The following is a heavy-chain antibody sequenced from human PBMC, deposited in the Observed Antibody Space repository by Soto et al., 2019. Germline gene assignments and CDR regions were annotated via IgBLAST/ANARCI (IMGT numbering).Heavy chain of an antibody. V-gene: IGHV4-59*01. D-gene: IGHD5-12*01. J-gene: IGHJ6*02. CDR1: GGSISSYY. CDR3: ARDQVAYGMDV. CDR2: IYYSGST. Sequence: PSETLSLTCTVSGGSISSYYWSWIRQPPGKGLEWIGYIYYSGSTNYNPSLKSRVTISVDTSKNQFSLKLSSVTAADTAVYYCARDQVAYGMDVWGQGTTVTVSS.